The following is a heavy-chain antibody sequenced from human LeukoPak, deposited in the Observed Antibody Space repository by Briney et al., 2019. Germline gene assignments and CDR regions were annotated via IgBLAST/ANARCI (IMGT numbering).Heavy chain of an antibody. J-gene: IGHJ4*02. Sequence: GGSLRLSCAASGFTVSTDHMSWVRQAPGKGLEWVAVSYSGGSRSYAESVKGRFTISRDNSQNTLYLQMNSLRAEDTAVYYCARVWELSFDYWGQGTLVAVSS. D-gene: IGHD1-26*01. CDR1: GFTVSTDH. CDR2: SYSGGSR. CDR3: ARVWELSFDY. V-gene: IGHV3-53*01.